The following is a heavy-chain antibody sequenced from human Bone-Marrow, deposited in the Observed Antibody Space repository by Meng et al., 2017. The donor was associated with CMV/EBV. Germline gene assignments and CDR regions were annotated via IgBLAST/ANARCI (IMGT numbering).Heavy chain of an antibody. D-gene: IGHD4-17*01. J-gene: IGHJ4*02. V-gene: IGHV4-39*07. Sequence: QLHLQESVPGLVKPSETLSLTCPVSGGSINIRHHYWCWIRQPPGKGLEWIGSVYYNGNTYYNPSFKSRVFISVDTSNNQFSLRLTSVTAADTATYYCARAYGDYGDAFDYWGQGTLVTVSS. CDR1: GGSINIRHHY. CDR3: ARAYGDYGDAFDY. CDR2: VYYNGNT.